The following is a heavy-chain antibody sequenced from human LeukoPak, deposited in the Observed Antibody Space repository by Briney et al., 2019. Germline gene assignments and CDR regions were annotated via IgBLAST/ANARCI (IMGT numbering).Heavy chain of an antibody. Sequence: SVRVSCKASGGTFSSYAISWVRQAPGQGLEWMGGIIPIFGTANYAQKFQGRVTITADESTSTAYMELSSLRSEDTAVYYCASDRRQQLVGPHYYYMDVWGKGTTVTVSS. V-gene: IGHV1-69*13. J-gene: IGHJ6*03. CDR2: IIPIFGTA. CDR1: GGTFSSYA. D-gene: IGHD6-13*01. CDR3: ASDRRQQLVGPHYYYMDV.